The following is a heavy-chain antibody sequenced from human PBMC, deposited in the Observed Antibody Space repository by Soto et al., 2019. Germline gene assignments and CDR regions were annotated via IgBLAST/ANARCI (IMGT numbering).Heavy chain of an antibody. D-gene: IGHD3-22*01. CDR2: IHYTGTT. J-gene: IGHJ5*02. V-gene: IGHV4-31*03. Sequence: QVRLQESGPGLVKPSQTLSLTCTVSGGSLSNPGYHWSWIRQLPGKALEWIGYIHYTGTTYYNPSLLSRVVMSIDTSQNHFSLNLTSATAADTAIYHCARVRRDGSGFPDLWGQGTLATVSS. CDR1: GGSLSNPGYH. CDR3: ARVRRDGSGFPDL.